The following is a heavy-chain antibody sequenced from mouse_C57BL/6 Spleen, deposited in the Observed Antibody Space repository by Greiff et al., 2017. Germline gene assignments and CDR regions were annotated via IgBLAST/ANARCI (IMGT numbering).Heavy chain of an antibody. D-gene: IGHD2-5*01. CDR2: IHPNSGST. CDR3: ERGSNYPYYYTKYY. CDR1: GYNFTSYW. J-gene: IGHJ4*01. V-gene: IGHV1-64*01. Sequence: QVHLQQPGAELVKPGASVKLSCTASGYNFTSYWMHWVKQRPGQGLEWIGMIHPNSGSTNYNEKFKSKATLTVDKSSSTAYMQLSSLTSEDTAVYYCERGSNYPYYYTKYYWGQGTSVSVSS.